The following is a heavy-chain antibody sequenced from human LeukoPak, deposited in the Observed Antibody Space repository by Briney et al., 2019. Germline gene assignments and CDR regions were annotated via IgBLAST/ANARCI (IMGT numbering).Heavy chain of an antibody. V-gene: IGHV4-59*01. CDR1: GGPISGFY. CDR2: VYDSGST. D-gene: IGHD1-1*01. CDR3: ARHLWRTVTTETDAFDI. J-gene: IGHJ3*02. Sequence: SETLSLTCSVSGGPISGFYWSWIRQPPGRGLEWIGYVYDSGSTNYNPSLRSRVTLSLDTSRKSFSLKVTSVTAADTAVYYCARHLWRTVTTETDAFDIWGRGTVVTVSS.